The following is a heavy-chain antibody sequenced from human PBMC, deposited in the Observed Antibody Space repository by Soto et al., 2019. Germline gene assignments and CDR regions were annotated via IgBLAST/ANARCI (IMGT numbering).Heavy chain of an antibody. CDR2: ILVDGRT. V-gene: IGHV3-23*01. D-gene: IGHD2-8*02. J-gene: IGHJ3*02. CDR3: AKATATGGGAFDI. Sequence: GGSLRLSCAASGFICSSYDMSWVRQAPGKGLEWVSTILVDGRTFYVDSVKGRFTISRDRSQNTVYLQMNSLTAGDTALEYCAKATATGGGAFDICGQGTMVTVSS. CDR1: GFICSSYD.